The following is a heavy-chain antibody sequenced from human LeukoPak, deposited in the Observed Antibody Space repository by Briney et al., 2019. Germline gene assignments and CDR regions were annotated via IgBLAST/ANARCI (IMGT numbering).Heavy chain of an antibody. CDR1: GGSISSYY. CDR2: IYYSGST. CDR3: ARDQSVRYFDY. V-gene: IGHV4-59*12. Sequence: SETPSLTCTVSGGSISSYYWSWIRQPPGKGLEWIGYIYYSGSTNYNPSLKSRVTISVDTSKNQFSLKLSSVTAADTAVYYCARDQSVRYFDYWGQGTLVTVSS. J-gene: IGHJ4*02. D-gene: IGHD3-9*01.